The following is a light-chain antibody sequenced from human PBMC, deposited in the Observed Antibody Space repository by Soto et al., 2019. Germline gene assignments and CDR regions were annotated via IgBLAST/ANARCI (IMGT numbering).Light chain of an antibody. CDR1: QSVSSN. CDR2: GAS. V-gene: IGKV3-15*01. Sequence: EIVMTQSPATLSVSPGERATLSCRASQSVSSNLAWYQQKPGQAPRLLIYGASTRATGIPARFSGSGSGTDFTLNIRSIEPEDSAAYYCQQRHTWTTTFGQGTRREIK. CDR3: QQRHTWTTT. J-gene: IGKJ5*01.